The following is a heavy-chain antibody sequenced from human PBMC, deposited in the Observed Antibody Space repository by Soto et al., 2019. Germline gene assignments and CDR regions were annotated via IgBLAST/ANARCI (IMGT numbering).Heavy chain of an antibody. CDR3: ARDGGRHSGGIDY. Sequence: QVPLVQSGAEVKKPGSSVKVSCKASGGTFSSYSINWVRQAPGQGLEWMGEIIPIFGTANYAQKFQGRVTITADESTSTAYMELSSLRSEDRAVYYCARDGGRHSGGIDYWGQGTLVTVSS. D-gene: IGHD1-26*01. CDR2: IIPIFGTA. CDR1: GGTFSSYS. V-gene: IGHV1-69*01. J-gene: IGHJ4*02.